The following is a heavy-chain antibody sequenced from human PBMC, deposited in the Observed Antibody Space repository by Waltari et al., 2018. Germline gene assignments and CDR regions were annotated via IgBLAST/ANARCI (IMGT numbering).Heavy chain of an antibody. J-gene: IGHJ5*02. CDR2: IYHSGRT. CDR3: ARVPKCSGGSCYDWFDP. CDR1: GYSISSGYY. Sequence: QVQLQESGPGLVKPSETLSLTCAVSGYSISSGYYWGWIRQPPGKGLEWIGGIYHSGRTSSNPSLKSRVTISVDTSKNQFSLKLGSVTAADTAVYYCARVPKCSGGSCYDWFDPWGQGTLVTVSS. D-gene: IGHD2-15*01. V-gene: IGHV4-38-2*01.